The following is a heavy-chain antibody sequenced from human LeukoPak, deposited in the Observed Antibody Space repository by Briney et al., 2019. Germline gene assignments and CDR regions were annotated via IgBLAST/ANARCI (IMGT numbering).Heavy chain of an antibody. Sequence: PGESLRLSCAASGFTFSSYSMNWVRQAPGKGLEWVSSISSSSSYIYYADSVKGRFTISRDNSKNTLYLQMNSLRAEDTAVYYCAKIGGSYVYWGQGTLVTVSS. CDR3: AKIGGSYVY. V-gene: IGHV3-21*04. CDR2: ISSSSSYI. CDR1: GFTFSSYS. J-gene: IGHJ4*02. D-gene: IGHD1-26*01.